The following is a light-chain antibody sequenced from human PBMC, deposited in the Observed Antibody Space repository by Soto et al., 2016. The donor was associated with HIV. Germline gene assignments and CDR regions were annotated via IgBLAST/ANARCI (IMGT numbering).Light chain of an antibody. J-gene: IGLJ2*01. Sequence: SYELTQPSSVSVSPGQTVKITCSGDVLAKNFARWFQQKPGQAPILVIYKDTYRPSGIPERFSGSNSGTTVTLIITGAHVDDEADYYCYSAADNNVVFGGRTKLTVL. CDR3: YSAADNNVV. CDR2: KDT. CDR1: VLAKNF. V-gene: IGLV3-27*01.